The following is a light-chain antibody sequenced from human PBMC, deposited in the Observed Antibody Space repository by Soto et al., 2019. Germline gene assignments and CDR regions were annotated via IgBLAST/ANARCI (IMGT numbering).Light chain of an antibody. V-gene: IGLV1-47*01. J-gene: IGLJ2*01. CDR1: SSNVGNNY. CDR2: KSH. CDR3: ATWDDSLSGVI. Sequence: QSVLTQPPSLSGTPGQRVTVSCSGGSSNVGNNYVFWYQHLPGASPKLLIYKSHQRPSGVPDRFSGSKSGTSASLAISGLRSEDEAVYYCATWDDSLSGVIFGGGTKLTVL.